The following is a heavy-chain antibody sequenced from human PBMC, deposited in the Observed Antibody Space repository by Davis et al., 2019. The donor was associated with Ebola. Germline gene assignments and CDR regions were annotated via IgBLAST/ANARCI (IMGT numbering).Heavy chain of an antibody. V-gene: IGHV5-10-1*01. Sequence: PGGSLRLSCKGSGYSFTSYWISWVRQMPGKGLEWMGRIDPSDSYTNYSPSFQGHVPISADKSISTAYLQWSSLKASGTAMYYCAGSSYYYYGMDVWGQGTTVTVSS. CDR3: AGSSYYYYGMDV. D-gene: IGHD6-6*01. CDR1: GYSFTSYW. J-gene: IGHJ6*02. CDR2: IDPSDSYT.